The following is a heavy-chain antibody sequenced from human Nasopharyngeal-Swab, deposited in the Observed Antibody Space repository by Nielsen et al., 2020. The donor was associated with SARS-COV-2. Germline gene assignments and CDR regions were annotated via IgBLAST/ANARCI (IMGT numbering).Heavy chain of an antibody. CDR2: INPSGGST. Sequence: WVRQAPGQGLEWMGIINPSGGSTSYAQKFQGRVTMTRDTSTSTVYMELSSLRSEDTAMYYCASGYGSGRGKYFQHWGQGTLVTVSS. V-gene: IGHV1-46*01. J-gene: IGHJ1*01. D-gene: IGHD3-10*01. CDR3: ASGYGSGRGKYFQH.